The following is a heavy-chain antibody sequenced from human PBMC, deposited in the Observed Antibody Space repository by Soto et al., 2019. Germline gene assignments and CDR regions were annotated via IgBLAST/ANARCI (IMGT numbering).Heavy chain of an antibody. D-gene: IGHD5-12*01. CDR2: TSYDGNKK. CDR1: GFPFRSYG. Sequence: QVQLVETGGGVVQPGGSLRLSCIASGFPFRSYGMHWVRQAPGKGLEWVAVTSYDGNKKYYLDSVKCRFSISRYNFMNTVYLQMNSLGVEDTALYYCAKEGQSRDGYTSPLDSWGQGTLFIVSA. V-gene: IGHV3-30*18. CDR3: AKEGQSRDGYTSPLDS. J-gene: IGHJ5*01.